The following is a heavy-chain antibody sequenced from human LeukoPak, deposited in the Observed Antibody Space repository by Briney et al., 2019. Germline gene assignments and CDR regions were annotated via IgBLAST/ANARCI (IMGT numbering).Heavy chain of an antibody. CDR3: AGGLFSGDY. CDR2: IYYSGST. J-gene: IGHJ4*02. CDR1: GGSISSSSYY. D-gene: IGHD2-21*01. V-gene: IGHV4-39*01. Sequence: SETLSLTCTVSGGSISSSSYYWAWFRHPPGKGLEWIGSIYYSGSTYYNPSLKSRVTISVDTSKNQFSLKLSSVTAADTAVYYCAGGLFSGDYWGQGTLVTVSS.